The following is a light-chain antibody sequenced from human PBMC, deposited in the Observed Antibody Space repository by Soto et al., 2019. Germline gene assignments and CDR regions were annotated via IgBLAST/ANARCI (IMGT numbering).Light chain of an antibody. Sequence: DIHMSRARSSRSSSVLYRFTTTCRSSQNVAHFFNFYQQKPGNAPKLLLYATSSLHSGVPSRFSGSGFGTDFTLTISSLQTEDFATYYCQQNYRPPPITFGQGTRLEIK. V-gene: IGKV1-39*01. CDR3: QQNYRPPPIT. CDR2: ATS. J-gene: IGKJ5*01. CDR1: QNVAHF.